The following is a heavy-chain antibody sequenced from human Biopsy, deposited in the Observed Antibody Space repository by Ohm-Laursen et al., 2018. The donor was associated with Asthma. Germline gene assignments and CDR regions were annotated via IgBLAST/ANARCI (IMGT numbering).Heavy chain of an antibody. D-gene: IGHD2-21*02. CDR1: EFTVSSYG. Sequence: SLRLSCAASEFTVSSYGMHWVRQAPGKGLEWVALILNDGSSKYYADSVKGRFTISRDISKNTLYLQMNSLRAEDTAVYYCARSDCGSGGYCYIPFYFWGQGTLVTVSS. CDR3: ARSDCGSGGYCYIPFYF. J-gene: IGHJ4*02. V-gene: IGHV3-30*03. CDR2: ILNDGSSK.